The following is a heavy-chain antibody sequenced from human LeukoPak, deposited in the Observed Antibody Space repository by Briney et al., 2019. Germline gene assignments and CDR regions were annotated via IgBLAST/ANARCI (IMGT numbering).Heavy chain of an antibody. CDR2: IYYSGST. V-gene: IGHV4-59*12. CDR3: ARATYYDFWSGYILDV. Sequence: SETLSLTCTVSGGSISSYYWSWIRQPPGKGLEWIGYIYYSGSTNYNPSLKSRVTISVDTSKNQFSLKLNSVTAADTAVYYCARATYYDFWSGYILDVWGKGTTVTVSS. J-gene: IGHJ6*04. CDR1: GGSISSYY. D-gene: IGHD3-3*01.